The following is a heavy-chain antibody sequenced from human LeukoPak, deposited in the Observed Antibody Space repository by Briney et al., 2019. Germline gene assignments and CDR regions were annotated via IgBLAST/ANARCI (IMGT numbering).Heavy chain of an antibody. Sequence: SETLSHTCTVSGGSISSSSYYWGWIRQPPGKGLEWIGSIYYSGSTYYNPSLKSRVTISVDTSKNQFSLKLSSVTAADTAVYYCARLGVGAFDIWGQGTMVTVSS. CDR2: IYYSGST. D-gene: IGHD2-15*01. CDR3: ARLGVGAFDI. V-gene: IGHV4-39*01. J-gene: IGHJ3*02. CDR1: GGSISSSSYY.